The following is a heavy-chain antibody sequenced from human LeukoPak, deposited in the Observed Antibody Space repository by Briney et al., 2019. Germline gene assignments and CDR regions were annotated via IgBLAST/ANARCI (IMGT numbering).Heavy chain of an antibody. CDR1: GGSINSYY. CDR2: IFYSGTT. Sequence: SETLSLTCTVSGGSINSYYWGWIRQPPGRGLDYIGYIFYSGTTNYNPSLKSRVTLSIDTSKNKFSLKMTSVTAADAAVYFCARGTSTGFDVWGHGTLVTVSS. J-gene: IGHJ4*01. CDR3: ARGTSTGFDV. D-gene: IGHD2-2*01. V-gene: IGHV4-59*01.